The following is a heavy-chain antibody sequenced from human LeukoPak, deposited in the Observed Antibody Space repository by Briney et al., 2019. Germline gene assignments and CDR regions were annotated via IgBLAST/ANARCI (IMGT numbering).Heavy chain of an antibody. CDR2: ISGSGSNT. V-gene: IGHV3-23*01. J-gene: IGHJ4*02. CDR1: GFTFNKFA. D-gene: IGHD4-11*01. Sequence: PGGSLRLSCAASGFTFNKFAMSWVRQAPGKGLEWVSSISGSGSNTYYADSAKGRITISRDNSENTLYLQMNSLRAEDTAIYYCANPPTVTSLHYWGQGTLVTVSS. CDR3: ANPPTVTSLHY.